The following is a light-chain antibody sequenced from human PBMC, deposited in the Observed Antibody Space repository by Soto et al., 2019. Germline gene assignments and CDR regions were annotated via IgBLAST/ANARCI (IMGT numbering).Light chain of an antibody. CDR3: MQALQTPLT. V-gene: IGKV2-28*01. J-gene: IGKJ4*01. Sequence: DIVMTQSPLSLPVTPGEPASISCRSSQSLLHSNVYNYLDWYLQKPGQSPQLLIYLGSNRASGVPDRFSGSGSGTDFTLKISRVETEDVGVYYCMQALQTPLTFGGGTKVDI. CDR2: LGS. CDR1: QSLLHSNVYNY.